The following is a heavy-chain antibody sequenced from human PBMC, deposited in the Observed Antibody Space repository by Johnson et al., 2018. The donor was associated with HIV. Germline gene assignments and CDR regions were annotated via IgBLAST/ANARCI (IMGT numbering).Heavy chain of an antibody. D-gene: IGHD6-19*01. V-gene: IGHV3-20*04. J-gene: IGHJ3*02. CDR2: INWNGGST. Sequence: EQLVESGGGVVRPGGSLRLSCAASGFRFDNYGMRWVRQAPGNGLECVSGINWNGGSTGYVDSVKGRFTISRDNAKNYMYLQMNILRAEDTALYYCVRVSRLGDIAVLSDAFDIWGRGTMVTVYS. CDR1: GFRFDNYG. CDR3: VRVSRLGDIAVLSDAFDI.